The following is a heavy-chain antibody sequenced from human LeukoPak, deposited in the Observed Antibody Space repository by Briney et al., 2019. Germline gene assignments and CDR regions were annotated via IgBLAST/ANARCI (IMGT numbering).Heavy chain of an antibody. Sequence: RGESLEISRWRSGYIFTTYWIAWVRQLPGKGLERMRMIYPGDSDARYSPSFQGQVTMSADKSINTAYLQWSSLKASDAAMYYCPRPKRCSNTSRRPDYWGQGTLVTVSS. CDR2: IYPGDSDA. CDR1: GYIFTTYW. CDR3: PRPKRCSNTSRRPDY. J-gene: IGHJ4*02. V-gene: IGHV5-51*01. D-gene: IGHD2-2*01.